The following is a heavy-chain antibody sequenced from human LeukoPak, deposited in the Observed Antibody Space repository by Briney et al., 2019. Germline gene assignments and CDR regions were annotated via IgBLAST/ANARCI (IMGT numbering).Heavy chain of an antibody. Sequence: ASVKVSCKASGYTFTSYYMHWVRQAPAQGLEWMGIINTNSSGTNYAQKFQGRVTMTRDKSISTAYMELSRLRSDDTAVYYCAREACSSTSCYAAFDYWGQGTLVTVSS. D-gene: IGHD2-2*01. V-gene: IGHV1-2*02. CDR1: GYTFTSYY. CDR3: AREACSSTSCYAAFDY. J-gene: IGHJ4*02. CDR2: INTNSSGT.